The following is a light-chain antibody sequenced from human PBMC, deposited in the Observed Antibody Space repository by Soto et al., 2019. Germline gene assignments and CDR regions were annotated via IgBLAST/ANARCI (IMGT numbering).Light chain of an antibody. V-gene: IGKV3-20*01. Sequence: EIVLTQSPGTLSLSPGERATLSCRASQSVSGNYLAWYRQKAGQSPRLLIYGSSDRATGIPDRFSGSGSGTDFTLTISRVEPEDFAVYYGQQYGISPPYTFGQGTKLEIK. J-gene: IGKJ2*01. CDR2: GSS. CDR3: QQYGISPPYT. CDR1: QSVSGNY.